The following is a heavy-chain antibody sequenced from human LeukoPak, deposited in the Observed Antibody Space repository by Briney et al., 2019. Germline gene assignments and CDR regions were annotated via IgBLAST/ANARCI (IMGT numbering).Heavy chain of an antibody. CDR1: GFTFGSYS. CDR2: ITNTGNYM. CDR3: ARTYGDYNGDIHYFDY. J-gene: IGHJ4*02. D-gene: IGHD4-17*01. V-gene: IGHV3-21*01. Sequence: GGSLRLSCAASGFTFGSYSMNWVRQAPGKGLQWVSSITNTGNYMYYADSVKGRFTISRDNAKNSLYLQMNSLRAEDTAVYYCARTYGDYNGDIHYFDYWGQGTLVTVSS.